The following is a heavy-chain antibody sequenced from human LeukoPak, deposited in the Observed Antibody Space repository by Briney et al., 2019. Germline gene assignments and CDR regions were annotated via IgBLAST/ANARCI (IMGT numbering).Heavy chain of an antibody. D-gene: IGHD3-16*01. V-gene: IGHV4-59*11. CDR1: GGSISGHY. J-gene: IGHJ6*02. CDR2: IHYSGRP. CDR3: ARFGVDYDMDV. Sequence: SETLSLTCTVSGGSISGHYWTWIRQPPGKGLEWIGQIHYSGRPDYNPSLKSRVTISVDTSKNQLSLKVTSVTGADTAVYFCARFGVDYDMDVWGQGTTVTVSS.